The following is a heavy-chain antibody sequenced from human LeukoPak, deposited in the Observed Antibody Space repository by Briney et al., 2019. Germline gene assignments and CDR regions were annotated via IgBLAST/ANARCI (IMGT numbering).Heavy chain of an antibody. CDR2: ISVFNNANT. J-gene: IGHJ3*02. V-gene: IGHV1-18*01. CDR1: GYTFSSYG. Sequence: ASVRVSCKASGYTFSSYGINWVRQAPGQGLEWMGWISVFNNANTRYAQNFQGRVTLTTDTSTTTAYMEPRSLRSDDTAVYYCSREFPFCGADCFSGVFDIWGQGTVVTVS. D-gene: IGHD2-21*02. CDR3: SREFPFCGADCFSGVFDI.